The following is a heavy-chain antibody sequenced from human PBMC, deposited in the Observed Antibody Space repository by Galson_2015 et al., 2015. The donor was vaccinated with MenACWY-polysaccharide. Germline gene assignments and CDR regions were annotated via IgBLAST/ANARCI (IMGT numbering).Heavy chain of an antibody. CDR2: IYYTALT. J-gene: IGHJ3*02. Sequence: TLSLTCTVSGASINSGGYFWSWIRQHPGKGLEWTGNIYYTALTDYNPSLRSRITISVDTSRNQFSLNLTSVTAADTAVYYCAREPPYSGYTRKSLDIWGQGTMVTV. V-gene: IGHV4-31*03. CDR3: AREPPYSGYTRKSLDI. D-gene: IGHD5-12*01. CDR1: GASINSGGYF.